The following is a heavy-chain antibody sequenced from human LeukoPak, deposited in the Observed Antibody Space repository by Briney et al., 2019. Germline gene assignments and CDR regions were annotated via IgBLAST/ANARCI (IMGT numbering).Heavy chain of an antibody. CDR2: MNSDGSST. Sequence: TGGSLRLSCAASGFTFSSYWMHWVRQVPGKGLVWVSRMNSDGSSTNYADSVKGRFTISRDNAKNTLYLQMNSLRAEDTAVYYCAKDGVVGTRTVTTDYWGQGTLVTVSS. CDR1: GFTFSSYW. D-gene: IGHD4-11*01. CDR3: AKDGVVGTRTVTTDY. V-gene: IGHV3-74*01. J-gene: IGHJ4*02.